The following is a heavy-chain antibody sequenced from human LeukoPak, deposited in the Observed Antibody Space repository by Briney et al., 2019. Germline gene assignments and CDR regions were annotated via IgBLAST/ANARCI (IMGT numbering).Heavy chain of an antibody. CDR2: VCGDVRVT. J-gene: IGHJ4*02. D-gene: IGHD5-24*01. CDR1: GFTFSTYV. CDR3: AKGISADGYNFERGADY. V-gene: IGHV3-23*01. Sequence: PGGSLRLSCAASGFTFSTYVITWVRQPPGKGLEWVSSVCGDVRVTYYADSVKGRFTFSRDNSKNTIFQEMNSLRVEDTAVYHCAKGISADGYNFERGADYWGQGAQVIVSS.